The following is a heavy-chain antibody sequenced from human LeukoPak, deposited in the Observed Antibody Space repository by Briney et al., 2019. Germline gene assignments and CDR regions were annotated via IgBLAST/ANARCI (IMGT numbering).Heavy chain of an antibody. Sequence: NPSETLSLTSAVYGVSFSGYYWSWIRQPPGKGLEWIGEINHSGSTNYNPSLKSRVTISVDTSKNQFSLKLSSVTAADTAVYYCARGRRGQQLVRGFDYWGQGTLVTVSS. CDR3: ARGRRGQQLVRGFDY. D-gene: IGHD6-13*01. V-gene: IGHV4-34*01. CDR2: INHSGST. J-gene: IGHJ4*02. CDR1: GVSFSGYY.